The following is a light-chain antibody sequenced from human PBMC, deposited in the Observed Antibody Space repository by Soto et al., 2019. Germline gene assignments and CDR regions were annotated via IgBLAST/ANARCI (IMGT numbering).Light chain of an antibody. Sequence: ETVLTQSPATLSLSPGERATLSCRASQSISSYLAWYQQKPGQAPRLLIYDASNRATGIPPRFSGSGSGTDFTLTISSLEPEDSAVYYCQQRHMWPITFGQGTRLEIK. CDR1: QSISSY. CDR3: QQRHMWPIT. J-gene: IGKJ5*01. V-gene: IGKV3-11*01. CDR2: DAS.